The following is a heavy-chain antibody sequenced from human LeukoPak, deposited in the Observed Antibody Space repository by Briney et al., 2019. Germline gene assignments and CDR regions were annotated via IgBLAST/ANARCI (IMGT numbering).Heavy chain of an antibody. D-gene: IGHD3-10*01. CDR1: GFTFSSYE. CDR2: ISSSGSTI. V-gene: IGHV3-48*03. CDR3: AKGGVWLKTLFDY. Sequence: GGSLRLSCAASGFTFSSYEMNWVRQAPGKGLEWVSYISSSGSTIYYADSVKGRFTISRDNTKNSLYLQMNSLRAEDTALYYCAKGGVWLKTLFDYWGQGTLVTVSS. J-gene: IGHJ4*02.